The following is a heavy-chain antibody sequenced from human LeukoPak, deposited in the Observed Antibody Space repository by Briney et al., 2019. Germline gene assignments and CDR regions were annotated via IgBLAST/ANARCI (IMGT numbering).Heavy chain of an antibody. J-gene: IGHJ4*02. D-gene: IGHD2-15*01. CDR2: ISSSSSYI. CDR1: GFTFSSYS. Sequence: PGGSLRLSCAASGFTFSSYSMNWVRQAPGKGLEWVSSISSSSSYIYYADSVKGRFTISRDNAKNSLYLQMNSLRAEDTAVYYCASGYCSGGSCPDYWGQGTLVTVSS. CDR3: ASGYCSGGSCPDY. V-gene: IGHV3-21*01.